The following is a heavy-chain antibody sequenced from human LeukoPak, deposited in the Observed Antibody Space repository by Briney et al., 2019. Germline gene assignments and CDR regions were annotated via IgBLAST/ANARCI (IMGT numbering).Heavy chain of an antibody. D-gene: IGHD1-1*01. CDR3: AKDWGGTGDFDY. CDR2: INVGNGDT. J-gene: IGHJ4*02. CDR1: GYSFSSYV. V-gene: IGHV1-3*01. Sequence: ASVKVSCKASGYSFSSYVIHWLRRAPGQRLEWMGRINVGNGDTKYSQKFQGRVTIARDTSANTAYMELSSLRSEETATYYCAKDWGGTGDFDYWGQGTLVTVSS.